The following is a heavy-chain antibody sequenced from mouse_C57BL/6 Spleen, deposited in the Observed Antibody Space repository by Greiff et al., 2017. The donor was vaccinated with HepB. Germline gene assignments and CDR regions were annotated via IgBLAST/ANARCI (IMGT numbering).Heavy chain of an antibody. J-gene: IGHJ2*01. CDR1: GFTFSDYY. D-gene: IGHD3-3*01. Sequence: EVMLVESEGGLVQPGSSMKLSCTASGFTFSDYYMAWVRQVPEKGLEWVANINYDGSSTYYLDSLKSRFIISRDNAKNILYLQMSSLKSEDTATYYCARDPGRGYFDYWGQGTTLTVSS. V-gene: IGHV5-16*01. CDR2: INYDGSST. CDR3: ARDPGRGYFDY.